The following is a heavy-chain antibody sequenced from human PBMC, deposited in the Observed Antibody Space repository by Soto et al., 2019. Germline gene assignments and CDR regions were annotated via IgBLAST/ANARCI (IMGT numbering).Heavy chain of an antibody. V-gene: IGHV3-23*01. Sequence: GGSLRLSCAASGFTFSSYAMGWVRQAPGKGLEWVSAISGSGGSTYYADSVKGRFTISRDNSKNTLYLQMNSLRAEDTAVYYCAKVPLYCSGGSCYQIFDYWGQGTLVTVSS. CDR1: GFTFSSYA. J-gene: IGHJ4*02. CDR2: ISGSGGST. D-gene: IGHD2-15*01. CDR3: AKVPLYCSGGSCYQIFDY.